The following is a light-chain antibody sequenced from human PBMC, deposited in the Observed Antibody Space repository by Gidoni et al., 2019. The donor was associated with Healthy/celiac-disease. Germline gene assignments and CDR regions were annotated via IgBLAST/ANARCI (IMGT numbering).Light chain of an antibody. CDR1: QSISSW. CDR2: KAS. J-gene: IGKJ1*01. CDR3: QQYNCYGT. V-gene: IGKV1-5*03. Sequence: DIQMSQSPSTLSASVGARVTITCRASQSISSWLAWYQQKPGNAPKLLIYKASSLESGVPASFSGRGSGQEFTLTISSLQPDDFATYYCQQYNCYGTFGQGTKVEIK.